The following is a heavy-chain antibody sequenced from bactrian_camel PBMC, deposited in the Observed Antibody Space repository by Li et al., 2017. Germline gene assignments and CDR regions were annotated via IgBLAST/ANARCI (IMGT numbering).Heavy chain of an antibody. D-gene: IGHD5*01. CDR3: ATDQGVGWCLDAIRVGAEADFDY. V-gene: IGHV3S32*01. CDR1: AYTYVGNC. J-gene: IGHJ6*01. CDR2: IYVGNT. Sequence: VQLVESGGGSVQAGGSQRLSCVADAYTYVGNCMGWFRQAPGEKREGVAAIYVGNTFYSDSVKGRFTITQDNTDNTVYLQMDSLKPEDSAMYYCATDQGVGWCLDAIRVGAEADFDYWGQGTQVTVS.